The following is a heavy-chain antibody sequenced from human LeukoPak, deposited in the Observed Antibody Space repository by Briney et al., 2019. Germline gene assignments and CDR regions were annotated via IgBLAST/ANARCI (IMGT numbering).Heavy chain of an antibody. Sequence: PGGSLRLSCAASGFTVSSNYMSWVRQAPGKGLEWVSGIYSGGSTYYADSVKGRFTISRDNSKNTLYLQMNSLRAEDTAVYYCARDKGIQPDYYYYGMDVWGQGTTVTVSS. D-gene: IGHD1-1*01. J-gene: IGHJ6*02. V-gene: IGHV3-66*02. CDR1: GFTVSSNY. CDR3: ARDKGIQPDYYYYGMDV. CDR2: IYSGGST.